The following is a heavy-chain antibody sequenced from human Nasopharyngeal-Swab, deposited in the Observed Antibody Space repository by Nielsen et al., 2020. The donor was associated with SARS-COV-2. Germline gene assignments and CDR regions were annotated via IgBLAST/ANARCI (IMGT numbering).Heavy chain of an antibody. Sequence: SVKVSCKASGGTFSSYAISWVRQAPGQGLEWMGRIIPILGIANYAQKFQGRVTITADKSTSTAYVELSSLRSEDTAVYYCARRPYYYDSSGYASWYFDLWGRGTLVTVSS. CDR1: GGTFSSYA. D-gene: IGHD3-22*01. CDR2: IIPILGIA. J-gene: IGHJ2*01. CDR3: ARRPYYYDSSGYASWYFDL. V-gene: IGHV1-69*04.